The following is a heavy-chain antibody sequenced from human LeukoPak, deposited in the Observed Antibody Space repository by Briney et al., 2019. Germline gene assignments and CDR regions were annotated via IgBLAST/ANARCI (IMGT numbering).Heavy chain of an antibody. CDR3: ARGNNHDAFDI. V-gene: IGHV3-20*04. D-gene: IGHD1-1*01. CDR2: INWNGGST. J-gene: IGHJ3*02. CDR1: GFTFDDYG. Sequence: GGSLRLSCAASGFTFDDYGMSWVRQAPGKGLEWVSGINWNGGSTGYADSVKGRFTISRDNAKNSLYLQMNSLRAEDTTVYYCARGNNHDAFDIWGQGTMVTVSS.